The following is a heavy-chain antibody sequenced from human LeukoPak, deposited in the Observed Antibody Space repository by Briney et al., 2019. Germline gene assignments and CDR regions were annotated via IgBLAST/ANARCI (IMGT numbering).Heavy chain of an antibody. CDR1: GYSISSGYY. V-gene: IGHV4-38-2*02. Sequence: SETLSLTCTVSGYSISSGYYWGWIRQPPGKGLEWIGSIYHSGSTYYNPSLKSRVTISVDTSKNQFSLKLSSVTAADTAVYYCARSGVRPGYYYGMDVWGQGTTVTVSS. CDR2: IYHSGST. J-gene: IGHJ6*02. D-gene: IGHD6-25*01. CDR3: ARSGVRPGYYYGMDV.